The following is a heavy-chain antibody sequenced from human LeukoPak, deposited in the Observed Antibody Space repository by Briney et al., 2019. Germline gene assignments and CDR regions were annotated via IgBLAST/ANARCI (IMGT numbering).Heavy chain of an antibody. CDR1: GGSVNSGSYY. V-gene: IGHV4-61*01. D-gene: IGHD1-26*01. Sequence: PSETLSLTCTVSGGSVNSGSYYWSWIRQPPGKGLEWIGYIYYSGSTNHNPSLKSRVTISVDTSKYQFSLQLSSVTAADTAVYYCARGGSYFGNWGQGTLVTVSS. CDR2: IYYSGST. CDR3: ARGGSYFGN. J-gene: IGHJ4*02.